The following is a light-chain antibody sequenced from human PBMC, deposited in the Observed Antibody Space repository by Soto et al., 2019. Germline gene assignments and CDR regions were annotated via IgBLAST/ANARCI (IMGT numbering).Light chain of an antibody. CDR2: GAS. CDR1: QSVTSGY. J-gene: IGKJ4*01. Sequence: EIVLTHSPGTLSLSPWERATLSSRASQSVTSGYLAWYQQKPGQSPRLLMYGASSRATGVPDRFSGSGSGTDFTLTITRLEPEDFAVYYCHQYGTSPLTFGGGTKVDI. CDR3: HQYGTSPLT. V-gene: IGKV3-20*01.